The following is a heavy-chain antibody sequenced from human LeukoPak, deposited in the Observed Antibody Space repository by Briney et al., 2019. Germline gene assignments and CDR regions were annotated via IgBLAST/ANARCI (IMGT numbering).Heavy chain of an antibody. D-gene: IGHD4-17*01. CDR3: AKSMTTVTTITQS. J-gene: IGHJ4*02. CDR2: ISGSGGST. V-gene: IGHV3-23*01. CDR1: GFTFSSYA. Sequence: TGGSLRLSCAASGFTFSSYAMSWVRQAPGKGLEWVSAISGSGGSTYYADSGKGRFTISRDNSKNTLYLQMNSLRAEAAAVYYCAKSMTTVTTITQSWGQGTLVTVSS.